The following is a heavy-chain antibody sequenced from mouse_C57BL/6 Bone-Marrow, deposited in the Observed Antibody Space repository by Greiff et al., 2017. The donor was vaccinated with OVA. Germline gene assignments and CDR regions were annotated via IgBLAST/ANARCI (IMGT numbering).Heavy chain of an antibody. J-gene: IGHJ3*01. CDR2: IYPGSGST. CDR1: GYTFTSYW. D-gene: IGHD1-1*01. V-gene: IGHV1-55*01. Sequence: QVQLQQSGAELVKPGASVKMSCKASGYTFTSYWITGVKQRPGQGLEWIGDIYPGSGSTNYNEKFKSKATLTVDTSSSTAYMQLSSLTSEDSAVYYCASYGSSYGWFAYWGQGTLVTVSA. CDR3: ASYGSSYGWFAY.